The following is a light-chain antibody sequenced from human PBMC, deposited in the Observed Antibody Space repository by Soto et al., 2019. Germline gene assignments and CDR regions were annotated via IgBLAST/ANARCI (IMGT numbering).Light chain of an antibody. CDR2: AAY. Sequence: DIQMTQSPSSLSASVGDRVTITCRASQSITNYLNWYQHKPGQAPNLLIYAAYTLQAGVQSRFRGSGSGTDFTLTIRSLQPEDFATYFCQQSNSSPPTFGGGTKVDIK. CDR3: QQSNSSPPT. V-gene: IGKV1-39*01. CDR1: QSITNY. J-gene: IGKJ4*01.